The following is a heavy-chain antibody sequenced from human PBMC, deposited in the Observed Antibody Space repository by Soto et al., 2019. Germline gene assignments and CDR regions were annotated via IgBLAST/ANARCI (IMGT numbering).Heavy chain of an antibody. J-gene: IGHJ4*02. V-gene: IGHV1-18*01. D-gene: IGHD6-19*01. CDR1: GDRFTSYG. CDR2: ISAYNGNT. Sequence: ASVKLSCKASGDRFTSYGISWVRQAPEQGLEWMGWISAYNGNTNYAQKLQGRVTMTTDTSTSTAYMELRSLRSDDTAVYYCARDSDSGYSSGWYDYWGQGTLVTVSS. CDR3: ARDSDSGYSSGWYDY.